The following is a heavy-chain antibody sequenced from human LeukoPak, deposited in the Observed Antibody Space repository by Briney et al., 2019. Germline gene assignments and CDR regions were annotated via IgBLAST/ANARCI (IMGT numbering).Heavy chain of an antibody. D-gene: IGHD2-15*01. CDR1: GGTFSSYA. CDR3: ASTLGRLRNWFDP. CDR2: IIPIFGTA. Sequence: GASVKVSCKASGGTFSSYAISWVRQAPGQGLEWMGGIIPIFGTANYAQKFQGRVTITADESTSTAYMELSSLRSEDTAVYYCASTLGRLRNWFDPWGQGTLVTVSS. J-gene: IGHJ5*02. V-gene: IGHV1-69*13.